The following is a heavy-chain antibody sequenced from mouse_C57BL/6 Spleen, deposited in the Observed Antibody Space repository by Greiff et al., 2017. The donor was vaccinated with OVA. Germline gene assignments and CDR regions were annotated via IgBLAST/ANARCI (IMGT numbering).Heavy chain of an antibody. CDR1: GYTFTDYY. CDR2: INPNNGGT. Sequence: EVQLQQSGPELVKPGASVKISCKASGYTFTDYYMNWVKQSHGKSLEWIGDINPNNGGTSYNQKFKGKATLTVDKSSSTAYMELRSLTSEDSAVYYCARDYDYPHAMDYWGQGTSVTVSS. CDR3: ARDYDYPHAMDY. D-gene: IGHD2-4*01. V-gene: IGHV1-26*01. J-gene: IGHJ4*01.